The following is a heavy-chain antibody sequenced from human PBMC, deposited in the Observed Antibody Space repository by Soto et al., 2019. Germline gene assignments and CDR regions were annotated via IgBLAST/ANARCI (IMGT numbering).Heavy chain of an antibody. CDR3: ARDGDYVRGSYRWSDAFDI. Sequence: EVQLVESGGGLVKPGGSLRLSCAASGFTFSSYSMNWVRQAPGKGLEGVSSISSSSSYIYYADSVKGRFTISRDNAKNALYLQMHSLRAEDTAVYYCARDGDYVRGSYRWSDAFDIWGQGTMVTVSS. J-gene: IGHJ3*02. CDR2: ISSSSSYI. CDR1: GFTFSSYS. D-gene: IGHD3-16*02. V-gene: IGHV3-21*01.